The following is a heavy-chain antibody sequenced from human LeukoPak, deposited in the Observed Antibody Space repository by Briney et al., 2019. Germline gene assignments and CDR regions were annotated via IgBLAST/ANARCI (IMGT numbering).Heavy chain of an antibody. CDR2: INSDGSTT. J-gene: IGHJ5*02. CDR1: GFTFSSYW. Sequence: GGSLRLSCAASGFTFSSYWMHWVRQPPGKGLVWVSRINSDGSTTNYADSVKGRLTISRDNAENTLYLQMNSLRVEDTAVYYCTRRVSATRWFDPWGQGTPVTVSS. CDR3: TRRVSATRWFDP. D-gene: IGHD2-15*01. V-gene: IGHV3-74*01.